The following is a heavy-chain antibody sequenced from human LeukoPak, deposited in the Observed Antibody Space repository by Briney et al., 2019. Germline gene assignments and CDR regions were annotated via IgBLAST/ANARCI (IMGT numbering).Heavy chain of an antibody. CDR3: VRDWDHYDFDS. Sequence: LTGGSLTLSCAASGFTFNKYYIHWVRQAPGKGLVWVSRVNGVGSEGIYADSVKGRFSIFRDNAKNTVYLQMNSLTAEDTAMYYCVRDWDHYDFDSWGQGTLVTVAS. D-gene: IGHD3-16*01. V-gene: IGHV3-74*01. CDR2: VNGVGSEG. J-gene: IGHJ5*01. CDR1: GFTFNKYY.